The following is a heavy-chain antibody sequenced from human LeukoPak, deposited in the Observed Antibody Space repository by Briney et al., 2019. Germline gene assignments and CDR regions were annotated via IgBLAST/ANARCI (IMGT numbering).Heavy chain of an antibody. J-gene: IGHJ4*02. CDR1: GFTFFTYW. CDR3: ARDPREYDILTGSLFDYYFDY. V-gene: IGHV3-7*01. CDR2: IKQDGCEK. D-gene: IGHD3-9*01. Sequence: GGSLRLSCAASGFTFFTYWMGWVRQAPGKGLEWVANIKQDGCEKYYVDSVKGRFTISRDNAKNSLYLQMNSLRAEDTAVYYCARDPREYDILTGSLFDYYFDYWGQGTLVTVSS.